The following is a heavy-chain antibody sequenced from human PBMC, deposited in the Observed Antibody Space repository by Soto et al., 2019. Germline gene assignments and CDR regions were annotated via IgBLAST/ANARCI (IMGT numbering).Heavy chain of an antibody. V-gene: IGHV3-23*01. D-gene: IGHD2-2*02. CDR3: AKATEEQLLYLARKSDAFDT. CDR1: GFTFSSYA. CDR2: VSGSGGST. Sequence: EVQLLESGGGLVQPGGSLRLSCAASGFTFSSYAMSWVRQSPGKGLEWVSAVSGSGGSTYYADSVRGRFTIARDGSTNPGFLEINCLGPEDTGIYFCAKATEEQLLYLARKSDAFDTLGPGT. J-gene: IGHJ3*02.